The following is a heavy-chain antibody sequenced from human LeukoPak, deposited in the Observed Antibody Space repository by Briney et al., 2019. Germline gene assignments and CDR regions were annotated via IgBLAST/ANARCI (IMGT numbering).Heavy chain of an antibody. Sequence: GESLKISCKGSGHSFTSYWIGWVRQMPGKGLEWMGTIYPGDSDTRCSPSFQGQVTISADKSTSVAYLQWSSLKASDAAIYYCARRTAYMEYFDLWGRGTLVTVSS. CDR3: ARRTAYMEYFDL. CDR1: GHSFTSYW. V-gene: IGHV5-51*01. D-gene: IGHD3-16*01. J-gene: IGHJ2*01. CDR2: IYPGDSDT.